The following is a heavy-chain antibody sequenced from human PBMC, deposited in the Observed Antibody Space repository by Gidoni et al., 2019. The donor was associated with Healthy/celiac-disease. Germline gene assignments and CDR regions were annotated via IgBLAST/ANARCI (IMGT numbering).Heavy chain of an antibody. CDR2: ISGSGATT. CDR3: VKRFLGIVKQPDAFDI. CDR1: GFTFSSYG. V-gene: IGHV3-23*01. D-gene: IGHD7-27*01. J-gene: IGHJ3*02. Sequence: EVQLLESGGGLVQPGGSLRLSCAASGFTFSSYGMRWVRQAPGKGLEWVSIISGSGATTYYADSVKGRFTISRDKSKNTLHLQMNSLRAEDTAVYYCVKRFLGIVKQPDAFDIWGQGTVVTVSS.